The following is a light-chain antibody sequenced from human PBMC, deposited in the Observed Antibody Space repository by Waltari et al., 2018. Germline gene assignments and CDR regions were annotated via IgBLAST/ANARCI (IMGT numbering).Light chain of an antibody. J-gene: IGKJ1*01. CDR2: GAS. CDR1: QSVKRT. Sequence: EIVLTQSPGTLSLSPGERATLSCRTSQSVKRTLAWYQQKPGQALKLLIYGASIRATGIPDRFTGSGSETDFSLTISSLELEDFAVYFCQHYVRLPVTFGQGTKVEI. V-gene: IGKV3-20*01. CDR3: QHYVRLPVT.